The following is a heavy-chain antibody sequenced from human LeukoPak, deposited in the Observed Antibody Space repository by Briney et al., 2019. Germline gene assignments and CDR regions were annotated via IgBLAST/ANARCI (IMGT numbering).Heavy chain of an antibody. CDR3: ARLSYYDSSGRGDCDL. CDR2: ISSSSSYI. Sequence: DPGGSLRLSCAASGFTFSSYAMSWVRQAPGKGLEWVSSISSSSSYIYYADSVKGRFTISRDNAKNSLYLQMNSLRAEDTAVYYCARLSYYDSSGRGDCDLWGRGTLVTVSS. V-gene: IGHV3-21*01. D-gene: IGHD3-22*01. J-gene: IGHJ2*01. CDR1: GFTFSSYA.